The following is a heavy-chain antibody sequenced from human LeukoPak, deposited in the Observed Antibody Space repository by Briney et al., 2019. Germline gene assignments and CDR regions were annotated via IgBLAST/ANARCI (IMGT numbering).Heavy chain of an antibody. J-gene: IGHJ4*02. CDR3: AKPAFRSGSYHYNY. D-gene: IGHD1-26*01. Sequence: GGSLRLSCAASGFTFSSYGMHWVRQAPGKGLEWVAFIRYDGSNKYYADSVKGRFTISRDNSKNTLYLQMNSLRAEDTAVYYCAKPAFRSGSYHYNYWGQGTLVTVSS. CDR2: IRYDGSNK. CDR1: GFTFSSYG. V-gene: IGHV3-30*02.